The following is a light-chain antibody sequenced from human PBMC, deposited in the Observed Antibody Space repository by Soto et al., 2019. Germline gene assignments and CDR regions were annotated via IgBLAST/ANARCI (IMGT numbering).Light chain of an antibody. J-gene: IGKJ4*01. V-gene: IGKV3-15*01. Sequence: ETVMTQSPATLSVSPGERATLSCRASQSVSTKVAWYQQKPGQAPSLLIYGASTRATGIPARFSGSGSGTAFTITISSLQSEDFAVYYCQQYSNWPPVTFGGGTKVEIK. CDR2: GAS. CDR1: QSVSTK. CDR3: QQYSNWPPVT.